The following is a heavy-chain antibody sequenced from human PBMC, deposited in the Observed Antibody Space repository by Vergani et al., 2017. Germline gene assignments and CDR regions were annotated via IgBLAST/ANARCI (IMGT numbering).Heavy chain of an antibody. CDR1: GFTFSSYG. CDR3: AKLGDGSGSYYFDY. Sequence: QVQLVESGGGVVQPGRSLRLSCAASGFTFSSYGMHWVRQAPGQGLEWVAVISYDGSNKYYADSVKGRFTISRDNSKNTLYLQMNSLRAEDTAVYYCAKLGDGSGSYYFDYWGQGTLVTVSS. J-gene: IGHJ4*02. CDR2: ISYDGSNK. D-gene: IGHD3-10*01. V-gene: IGHV3-30*18.